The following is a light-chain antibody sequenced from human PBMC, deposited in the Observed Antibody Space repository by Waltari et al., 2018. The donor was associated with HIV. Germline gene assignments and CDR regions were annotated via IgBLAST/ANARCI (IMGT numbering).Light chain of an antibody. V-gene: IGLV1-40*01. CDR1: RSNIGTHE. J-gene: IGLJ2*01. CDR2: NTN. Sequence: QSVLTQPPSVSGAPGQRVTLSCTGSRSNIGTHEVHWYQQFRGTAPRLRIYNTNTRPSGVPDRFSGSKSDTSASLSINGLQAEDEADYYCQSSDSTLSGSVFGGGTKLTVL. CDR3: QSSDSTLSGSV.